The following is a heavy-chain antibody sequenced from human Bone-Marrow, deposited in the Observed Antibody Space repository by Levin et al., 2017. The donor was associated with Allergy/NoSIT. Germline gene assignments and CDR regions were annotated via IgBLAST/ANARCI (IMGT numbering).Heavy chain of an antibody. V-gene: IGHV1-2*02. CDR2: INPNTGST. D-gene: IGHD6-19*01. CDR3: AREAVASMEYGDC. Sequence: GGSLRLSCKASGSTLTGHYMHWVRQAPGQGLEWMGWINPNTGSTKYAQKFQGRVTLTRDTSIGTAYMELTSLRSDDTAVYYCAREAVASMEYGDCWGQGTLVTVSP. J-gene: IGHJ4*02. CDR1: GSTLTGHY.